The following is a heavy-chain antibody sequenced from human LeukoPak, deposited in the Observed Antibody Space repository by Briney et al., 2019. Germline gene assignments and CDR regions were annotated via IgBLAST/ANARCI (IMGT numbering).Heavy chain of an antibody. CDR1: GFTVSSNY. CDR3: ARGPYSGSYQKKGYFDY. V-gene: IGHV3-30*03. Sequence: GGSLRLSCAASGFTVSSNYMSWVRQAPGKGLEWVAVISYDGSNKYYADSVKGRFTISRDNSKNTLYLQMNSLRAEDTAVYYCARGPYSGSYQKKGYFDYWGQGTLVTVSS. J-gene: IGHJ4*02. CDR2: ISYDGSNK. D-gene: IGHD1-26*01.